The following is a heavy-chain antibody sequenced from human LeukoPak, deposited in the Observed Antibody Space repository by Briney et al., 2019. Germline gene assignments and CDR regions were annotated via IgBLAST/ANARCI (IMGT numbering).Heavy chain of an antibody. CDR1: GLPFRSYV. CDR2: IGGTGGST. CDR3: SPPRGDSSGYYYVY. Sequence: GGALRLSCTASGLPFRSYVVSVVRQPPGKGVEWVYPIGGTGGSTFYADSVKGRFTISRDNSKSTMYLQMNSLRAEDTATHYCSPPRGDSSGYYYVYWGQGTLVTVSS. D-gene: IGHD3-22*01. V-gene: IGHV3-23*01. J-gene: IGHJ4*02.